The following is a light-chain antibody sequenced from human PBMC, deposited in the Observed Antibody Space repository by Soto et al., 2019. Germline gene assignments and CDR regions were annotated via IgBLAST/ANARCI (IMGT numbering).Light chain of an antibody. J-gene: IGKJ4*01. CDR2: AAS. Sequence: IQLTQSPSSLSASVGDRVTITCRASQSISSYLNWYQQKRGKAPKLLIYAASSLQSGVPSRFSGSGSGTDFTLTISSLQPEDFATYHCQQANSFPLTFGGGTKVDIK. CDR3: QQANSFPLT. CDR1: QSISSY. V-gene: IGKV1-39*01.